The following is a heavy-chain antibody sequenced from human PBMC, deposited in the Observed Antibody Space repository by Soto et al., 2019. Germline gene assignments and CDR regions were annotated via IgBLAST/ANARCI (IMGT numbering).Heavy chain of an antibody. CDR3: ARGSSRYDFWSGYYYYYYGMDV. D-gene: IGHD3-3*01. J-gene: IGHJ6*02. V-gene: IGHV1-3*01. CDR1: GYTFTSYA. Sequence: QVQLVQSGAEVKKPGASVKVSCKASGYTFTSYAMHWVRQAPGQRREWMGWINAGNGNTKYSQKFQGRVTITRDTSASTADMELSSMRSEDTAVYYCARGSSRYDFWSGYYYYYYGMDVWGQGTTVTVSS. CDR2: INAGNGNT.